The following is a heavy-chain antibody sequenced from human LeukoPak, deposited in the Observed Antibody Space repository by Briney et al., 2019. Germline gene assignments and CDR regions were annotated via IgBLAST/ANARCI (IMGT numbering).Heavy chain of an antibody. V-gene: IGHV4-34*01. D-gene: IGHD4-17*01. CDR3: ASQMTTVTTTKPTMKYLSEFGP. CDR2: INHSGST. CDR1: GGSFSGYY. J-gene: IGHJ5*02. Sequence: SETLSLTCAVYGGSFSGYYWSWIRQPPGKGLEWIGEINHSGSTNYNPSLKSRVTISVDTSKNQFSLKLSSVTAADTAVYYCASQMTTVTTTKPTMKYLSEFGPWGQGTLVTVSS.